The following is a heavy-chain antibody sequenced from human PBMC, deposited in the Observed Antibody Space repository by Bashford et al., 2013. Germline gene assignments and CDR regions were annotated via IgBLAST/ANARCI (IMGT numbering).Heavy chain of an antibody. V-gene: IGHV3-33*01. Sequence: VRQAPGKGLEWVAVIWYDGSTYYADSVKGRFTISRDNSKNTLYLQMNSLRAEDTAVYYCARGSYDILTGYLRGVDYWGQGTLVTVSS. J-gene: IGHJ4*02. CDR2: IWYDGST. CDR3: ARGSYDILTGYLRGVDY. D-gene: IGHD3-9*01.